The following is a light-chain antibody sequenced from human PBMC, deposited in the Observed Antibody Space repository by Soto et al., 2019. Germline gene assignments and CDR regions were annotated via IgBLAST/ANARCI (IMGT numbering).Light chain of an antibody. CDR3: RSYTSSSTLYV. J-gene: IGLJ1*01. V-gene: IGLV2-14*01. CDR2: DVS. CDR1: SSDVGGYNY. Sequence: QSVLTQPASVSGSPGQSITISCTGTSSDVGGYNYVSWYQQHPGKAPKLMIYDVSNRPSGVSNRFSGSKSGNTASLTISGLHAEDEAEYYCRSYTSSSTLYVIGTGTKVNVL.